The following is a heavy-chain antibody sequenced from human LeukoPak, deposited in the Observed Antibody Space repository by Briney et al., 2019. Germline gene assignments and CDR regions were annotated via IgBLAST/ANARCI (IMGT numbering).Heavy chain of an antibody. Sequence: PGGSLRLSCAASGFTFSNYWMPWVRQAPGKGLVWVSRINSDGISTGYADSVKGRFTVSRDNAKKTLYLQMNSLRAEDTAVYYCARDVGNFDYWGQGTLVTVSS. CDR3: ARDVGNFDY. V-gene: IGHV3-74*01. CDR1: GFTFSNYW. J-gene: IGHJ4*02. CDR2: INSDGIST.